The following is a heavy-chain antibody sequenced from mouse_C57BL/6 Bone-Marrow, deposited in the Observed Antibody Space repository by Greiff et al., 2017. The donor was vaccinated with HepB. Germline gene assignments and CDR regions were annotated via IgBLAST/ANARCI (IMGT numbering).Heavy chain of an antibody. D-gene: IGHD1-1*01. CDR3: TTYYGSSLRFAY. CDR2: IDPETGGT. J-gene: IGHJ3*01. Sequence: QVQLQQSGAELVRPGASVTPSCKASGYTFTDYEMHWVKQTPVHGLEWIGAIDPETGGTAYNQKFKGKAILTADKSSSTAYMELRSLTSEDSAVYYCTTYYGSSLRFAYWGQGTLVTVSA. V-gene: IGHV1-15*01. CDR1: GYTFTDYE.